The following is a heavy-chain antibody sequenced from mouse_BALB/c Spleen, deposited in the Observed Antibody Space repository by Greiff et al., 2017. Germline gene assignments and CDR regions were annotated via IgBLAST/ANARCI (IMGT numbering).Heavy chain of an antibody. Sequence: DVHLVESGGGLVQPGGSLRLSCATSGFTFTDYYMSWVRQPPGKALEWLGFIRNKANGYTTEYSASVKGRFTISRDNSQSILYLQMNTLRAEDSATYYCARAYYSGYYYAMDYWGQGTSVTVSS. CDR3: ARAYYSGYYYAMDY. CDR2: IRNKANGYTT. V-gene: IGHV7-3*02. D-gene: IGHD2-12*01. CDR1: GFTFTDYY. J-gene: IGHJ4*01.